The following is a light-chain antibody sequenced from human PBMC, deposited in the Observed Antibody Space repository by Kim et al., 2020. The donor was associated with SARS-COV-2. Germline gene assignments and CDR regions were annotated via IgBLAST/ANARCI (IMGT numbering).Light chain of an antibody. V-gene: IGLV3-1*01. J-gene: IGLJ2*01. CDR3: QAWDSNHSVV. CDR2: QDS. CDR1: KLGDKY. Sequence: SYELTQPPSVSVSPGQTASITCSGDKLGDKYACWYQQKPGQSPVLVIYQDSKRPSGIPERFSGSNSGNTATLTISGTQAMDEADYYCQAWDSNHSVVFGGGTQLTVL.